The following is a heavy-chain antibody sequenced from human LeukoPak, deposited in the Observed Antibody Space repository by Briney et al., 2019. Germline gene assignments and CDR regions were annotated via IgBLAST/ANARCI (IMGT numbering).Heavy chain of an antibody. Sequence: PGGSLRLSCAASGFTFSSYGMHWVRQAPGKGLEWVAFIRYDGSNKYYADSVKGRFTISRDNSKNTLYLQMNSLRAEDTAVYYCATTDRIQLWLGILDYWGQGTLVTVSS. D-gene: IGHD5-18*01. CDR1: GFTFSSYG. CDR2: IRYDGSNK. J-gene: IGHJ4*02. CDR3: ATTDRIQLWLGILDY. V-gene: IGHV3-30*02.